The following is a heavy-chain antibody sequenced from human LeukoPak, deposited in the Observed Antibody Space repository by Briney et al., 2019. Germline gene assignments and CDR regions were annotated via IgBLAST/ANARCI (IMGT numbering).Heavy chain of an antibody. CDR2: IYSGSDGGT. D-gene: IGHD5-12*01. CDR1: GFSLRSNY. Sequence: GGSLRLSCAASGFSLRSNYMSWVRQAPGKGLEWVAVIYSGSDGGTSYTESVKGRFTISRDNAKNSLYLQMNSLRAEDTAVYYCARDRSGFSGYDFFDYWGQGTLVTVSS. CDR3: ARDRSGFSGYDFFDY. J-gene: IGHJ4*02. V-gene: IGHV3-53*01.